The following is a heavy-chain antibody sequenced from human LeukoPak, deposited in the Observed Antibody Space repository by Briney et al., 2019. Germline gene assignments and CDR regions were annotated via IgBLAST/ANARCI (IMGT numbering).Heavy chain of an antibody. D-gene: IGHD6-19*01. CDR2: INAGNSNT. V-gene: IGHV1-3*01. J-gene: IGHJ4*02. CDR1: GYTFTSYA. CDR3: ARDRIAVAGTTLGY. Sequence: ASVKVSCKASGYTFTSYAMHWVRQAPGQRLEWMGWINAGNSNTKYSQKFQGRVTITRDTSASTAYMELSSLRSEDTAVYYCARDRIAVAGTTLGYWGQGTLVTVSS.